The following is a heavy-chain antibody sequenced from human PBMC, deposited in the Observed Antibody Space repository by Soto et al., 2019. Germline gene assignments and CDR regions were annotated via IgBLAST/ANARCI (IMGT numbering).Heavy chain of an antibody. D-gene: IGHD3-22*01. CDR3: ARYYFDSSGYSNWCGP. J-gene: IGHJ5*02. CDR1: GGSISSSSYY. V-gene: IGHV4-39*07. CDR2: IYYSGST. Sequence: SETLSLTCTVSGGSISSSSYYWGWIRQPPGKGLEWIGSIYYSGSTYYNPSLKSRVTISVDTSNNQFSLKLSSVTAADTAVYYCARYYFDSSGYSNWCGPWGQGPLVTV.